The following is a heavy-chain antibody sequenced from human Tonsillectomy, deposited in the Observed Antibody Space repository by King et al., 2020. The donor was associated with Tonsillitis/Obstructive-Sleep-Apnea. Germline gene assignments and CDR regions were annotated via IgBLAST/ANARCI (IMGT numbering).Heavy chain of an antibody. D-gene: IGHD6-13*01. Sequence: VQLVESGAEVKKPGASVKVSCKASGYTFTSYSITWVRQAPGQGLEWMGWISTYNGYTNYAQKLQGRVTMTTDTSTRPAYMELRSLRSDDTAVYYCASVPSANSTFHAFDIWGQGTMVTVSS. CDR3: ASVPSANSTFHAFDI. CDR1: GYTFTSYS. V-gene: IGHV1-18*01. J-gene: IGHJ3*02. CDR2: ISTYNGYT.